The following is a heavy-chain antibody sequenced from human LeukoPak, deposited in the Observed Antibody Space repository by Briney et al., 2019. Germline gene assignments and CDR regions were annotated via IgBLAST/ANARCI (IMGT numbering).Heavy chain of an antibody. CDR2: INHSGST. CDR3: ARAPPPGATAYGVVDY. V-gene: IGHV4-34*01. Sequence: SETLSLTCAVYGGSLSDYYWSWIRQPPGKGLEWIGEINHSGSTKYNPPLKSRVTISVDTSKNQFSLKLSSVTAADTAVYYCARAPPPGATAYGVVDYWGQGTLVTVSS. CDR1: GGSLSDYY. D-gene: IGHD2-2*01. J-gene: IGHJ4*02.